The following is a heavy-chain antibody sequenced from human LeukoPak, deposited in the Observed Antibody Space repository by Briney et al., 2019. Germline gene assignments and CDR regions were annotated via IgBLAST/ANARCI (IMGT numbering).Heavy chain of an antibody. Sequence: GGSLRLSCAASGFIFKKYWMNWVRQVPGKGRECLANIKEDGSETYYADFVKGRFTISRDNPKNLLFLQINSLRVEDTAVYYCARETPRRGETRDGYRWGQGTVVTVSS. CDR1: GFIFKKYW. V-gene: IGHV3-7*01. CDR2: IKEDGSET. CDR3: ARETPRRGETRDGYR. D-gene: IGHD5-24*01. J-gene: IGHJ4*02.